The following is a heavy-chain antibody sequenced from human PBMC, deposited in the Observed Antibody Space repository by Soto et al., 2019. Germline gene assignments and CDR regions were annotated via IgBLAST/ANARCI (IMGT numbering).Heavy chain of an antibody. D-gene: IGHD3-10*01. CDR2: ISGSGGST. CDR3: AKDRSLWFGELLRDFDY. V-gene: IGHV3-23*01. Sequence: EVQLLESGGGLVQPGGSLRLSCAASGFTFSSYAMSWVRQAPGKGLEWVSAISGSGGSTYYADSGKGRFTISRENSKNTLYLQRNSLRAEDTAVYYCAKDRSLWFGELLRDFDYWGQGTLVTVSS. CDR1: GFTFSSYA. J-gene: IGHJ4*02.